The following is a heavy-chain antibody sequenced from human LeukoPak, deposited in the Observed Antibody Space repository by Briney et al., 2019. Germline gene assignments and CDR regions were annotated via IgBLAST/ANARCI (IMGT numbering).Heavy chain of an antibody. V-gene: IGHV4-59*01. D-gene: IGHD1-1*01. CDR3: ARGAGGYRFDP. CDR2: IYYTGNT. Sequence: SETLSLTCTVSGASISRYYWSWIRQPPGKGLEWIGYIYYTGNTTYGPSLKSRVTISLDTSKGQFSLKLTSLTAADTAVYYCARGAGGYRFDPWGQGTLVTVSS. CDR1: GASISRYY. J-gene: IGHJ5*02.